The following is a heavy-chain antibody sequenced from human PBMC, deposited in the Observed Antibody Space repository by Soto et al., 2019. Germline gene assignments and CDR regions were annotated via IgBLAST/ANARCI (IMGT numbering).Heavy chain of an antibody. J-gene: IGHJ6*02. CDR2: ISYDGSNK. Sequence: QVQLVESGGGVVQPGRSLRLSCAASGFTFSSYGMHWVRQAPGKGLEWVAVISYDGSNKYYADSVKGRFTISRDNSKNTLYLQMNSLRAEDTAVYYCAKDPYCSGGSCYRSGYYYYGMDVWGQATTVTVSS. V-gene: IGHV3-30*18. CDR1: GFTFSSYG. D-gene: IGHD2-15*01. CDR3: AKDPYCSGGSCYRSGYYYYGMDV.